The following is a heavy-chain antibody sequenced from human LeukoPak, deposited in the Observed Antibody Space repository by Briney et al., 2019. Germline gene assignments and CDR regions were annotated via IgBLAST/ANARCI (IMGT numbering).Heavy chain of an antibody. CDR2: TSLFYGNT. J-gene: IGHJ4*02. D-gene: IGHD6-13*01. CDR1: GYNSPTHG. Sequence: GASVKVSCKASGYNSPTHGTNWVRQAPGQRLEWMGWTSLFYGNTNYTQRLQGRVTMTADKSTTTAYMELRSLTSDDTAVYYCARGRPVGSTSWSRRQLIDRDFFDYWGQGTLVTVSS. CDR3: ARGRPVGSTSWSRRQLIDRDFFDY. V-gene: IGHV1-18*01.